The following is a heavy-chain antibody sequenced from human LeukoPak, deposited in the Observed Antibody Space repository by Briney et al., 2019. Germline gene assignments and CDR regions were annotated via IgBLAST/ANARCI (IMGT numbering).Heavy chain of an antibody. D-gene: IGHD6-13*01. CDR1: GGSISSSSYY. J-gene: IGHJ4*02. CDR2: IYYSGST. CDR3: ATRASIAAAGTGWVLDY. Sequence: SETLSLTCTVSGGSISSSSYYWGWIRQPPGKGLEWIGSIYYSGSTYYNPSLKSRVTISVDTSKNQFSLKLSSVTAADTAVYYCATRASIAAAGTGWVLDYWGQGTLVTVSS. V-gene: IGHV4-39*01.